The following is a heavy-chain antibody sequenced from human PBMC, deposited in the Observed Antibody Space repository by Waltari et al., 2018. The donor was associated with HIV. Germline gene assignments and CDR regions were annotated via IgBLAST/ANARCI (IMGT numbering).Heavy chain of an antibody. D-gene: IGHD3-3*01. J-gene: IGHJ5*01. CDR3: AKESYDGYYDFWSGHNFFDS. Sequence: QVRLVASGGRVVQPGSSLTLSCAAAGFTFMTYGMHWVRQAAGKGLGWVGSLWNDVTNRLYADLARGRFTVSRDNSKNLLFLHMTGLRGADTGLYFCAKESYDGYYDFWSGHNFFDSWGQGT. CDR1: GFTFMTYG. CDR2: LWNDVTNR. V-gene: IGHV3-33*03.